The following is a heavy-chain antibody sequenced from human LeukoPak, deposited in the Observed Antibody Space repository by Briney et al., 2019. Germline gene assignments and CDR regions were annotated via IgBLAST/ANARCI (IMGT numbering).Heavy chain of an antibody. D-gene: IGHD2-2*01. CDR1: GYSFTSYW. Sequence: GESLKISCKGSGYSFTSYWIGWVRQATGRGLEWMGWMNPNSGNTGYAQKFQGRVTMTRNTSISTAYMELSSLRSEDTAVYYCARGCSSTSCYTYYYYYGMDVWGQGTTVTVSS. CDR2: MNPNSGNT. CDR3: ARGCSSTSCYTYYYYYGMDV. J-gene: IGHJ6*02. V-gene: IGHV1-8*02.